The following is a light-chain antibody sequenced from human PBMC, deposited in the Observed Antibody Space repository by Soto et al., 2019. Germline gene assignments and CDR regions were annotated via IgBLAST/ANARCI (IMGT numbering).Light chain of an antibody. CDR3: QSYDSSLSGSVV. CDR2: DNS. J-gene: IGLJ2*01. CDR1: SPNIGAGYD. Sequence: QSVLTQPPSVSGAPGQRVTISCTGSSPNIGAGYDVHWYQQLPGTAPKLLIFDNSNRPSGVPDRISGSRSGTSASLAITGLQAEDEADYYCQSYDSSLSGSVVFGGGTKLTVL. V-gene: IGLV1-40*01.